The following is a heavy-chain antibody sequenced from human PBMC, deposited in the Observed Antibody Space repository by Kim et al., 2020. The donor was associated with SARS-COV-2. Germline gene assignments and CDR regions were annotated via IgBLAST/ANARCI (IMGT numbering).Heavy chain of an antibody. CDR2: T. V-gene: IGHV4-59*09. D-gene: IGHD6-19*01. J-gene: IGHJ4*02. Sequence: THYNPSLTSRVTISVDTSKNPFSLKLSSVTAADTAVYYCARGSYSSGWYYWGQGTLVTVSS. CDR3: ARGSYSSGWYY.